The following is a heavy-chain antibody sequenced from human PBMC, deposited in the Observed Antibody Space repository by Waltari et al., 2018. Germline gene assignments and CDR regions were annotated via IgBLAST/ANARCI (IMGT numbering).Heavy chain of an antibody. CDR1: GCSISSGGYS. Sequence: QVQLQESGPGLVKPSQTLSLTCTVSGCSISSGGYSWSWIRQPPGQGLEWIGRIYTSGRTNYNPSLKSRVTISVDTSKNQFSLKLSSVTAADTAVYYCARVTEYYDYVWGSYRPNAFDIWGQGTMVTVSS. D-gene: IGHD3-16*02. CDR3: ARVTEYYDYVWGSYRPNAFDI. CDR2: IYTSGRT. J-gene: IGHJ3*02. V-gene: IGHV4-61*02.